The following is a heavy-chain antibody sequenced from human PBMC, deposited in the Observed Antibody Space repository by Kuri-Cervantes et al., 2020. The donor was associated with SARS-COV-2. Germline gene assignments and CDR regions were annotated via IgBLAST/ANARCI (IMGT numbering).Heavy chain of an antibody. CDR3: AGDRVAGRKPYYFDY. CDR2: INWNSGNI. CDR1: GFMFVDNA. Sequence: GGSLRLSCAGSGFMFVDNAMHWVRQAPGKGLEWVSGINWNSGNIGYADSVKGRFTISRDNAKNSLYLQMNSLRAEDTAVYYCAGDRVAGRKPYYFDYWGQGTLVTVSS. D-gene: IGHD6-19*01. V-gene: IGHV3-9*01. J-gene: IGHJ4*02.